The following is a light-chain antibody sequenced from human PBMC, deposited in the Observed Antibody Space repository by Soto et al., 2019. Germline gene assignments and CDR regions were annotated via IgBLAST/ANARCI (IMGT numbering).Light chain of an antibody. CDR1: SSDTAGYNY. V-gene: IGLV2-14*01. CDR2: EVS. J-gene: IGLJ1*01. CDR3: SSYTTSNTLLYV. Sequence: QSVLTQPASVSGSPGQSITISCTGTSSDTAGYNYVSWYQQHPGKAPKLMIYEVSNRPSGVSNRFSGSQSGNTASLTISGLQAEDEANYYCSSYTTSNTLLYVFGTGTKVTV.